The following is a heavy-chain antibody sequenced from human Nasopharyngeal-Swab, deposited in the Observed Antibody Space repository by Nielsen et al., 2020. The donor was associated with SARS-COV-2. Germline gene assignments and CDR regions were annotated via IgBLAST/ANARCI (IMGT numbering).Heavy chain of an antibody. V-gene: IGHV4-34*01. D-gene: IGHD2-2*01. CDR2: INHSGST. CDR3: ARSYCSSTRCANAFAI. CDR1: GGSFSGYY. J-gene: IGHJ3*02. Sequence: GSLRLSCAVYGGSFSGYYWSWIRQPPGKGLEWIGEINHSGSTNYNPSLKSRVTISVDTSKNQFSLKLSSVTAADTAVYYCARSYCSSTRCANAFAIWGQGTMVTVSS.